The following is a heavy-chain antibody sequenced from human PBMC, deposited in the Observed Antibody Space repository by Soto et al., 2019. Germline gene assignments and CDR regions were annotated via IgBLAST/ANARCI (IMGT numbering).Heavy chain of an antibody. CDR3: ARQGGTYYDFWSGYPDRYYYYGMAV. D-gene: IGHD3-3*01. CDR2: IYYSGST. V-gene: IGHV4-39*01. Sequence: PSETLSLTCTVSGGSISSSSYYWGWIRQPPGKGLEWIGSIYYSGSTYYNPSLKSRVTISVDTSKNQFSLKPSSVTAADTAVYYCARQGGTYYDFWSGYPDRYYYYGMAVWGQGTTVTVSS. CDR1: GGSISSSSYY. J-gene: IGHJ6*02.